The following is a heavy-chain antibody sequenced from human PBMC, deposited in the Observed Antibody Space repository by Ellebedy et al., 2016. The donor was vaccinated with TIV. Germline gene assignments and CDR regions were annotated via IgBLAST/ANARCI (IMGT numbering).Heavy chain of an antibody. CDR2: IGGDDHT. D-gene: IGHD3-16*01. CDR3: AKERSWGSANDY. CDR1: GFNFDSNA. Sequence: PGGSLRLSCVASGFNFDSNAMSWVRQTPGKGLEWVAGIGGDDHTHYAHFVEGRFTISRDRTQSTLHLEMSRLRVEDTAVYYCAKERSWGSANDYWGQGALVTVSS. V-gene: IGHV3-23*01. J-gene: IGHJ4*02.